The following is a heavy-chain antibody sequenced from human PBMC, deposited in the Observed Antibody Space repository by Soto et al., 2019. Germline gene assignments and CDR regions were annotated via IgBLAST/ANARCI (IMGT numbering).Heavy chain of an antibody. CDR2: VNPILSMS. CDR1: GDTFSFYT. D-gene: IGHD3-10*01. CDR3: ATSYGSGYRAFDY. V-gene: IGHV1-69*02. Sequence: QVQLVQSGAELKKPGSSVKVSRKASGDTFSFYTINWVRQAPGLGLEWMGRVNPILSMSNYAQKFQGRVTMTADKSTSTAYMELRSLRSEDTACYYCATSYGSGYRAFDYWGQGALVTVSS. J-gene: IGHJ4*02.